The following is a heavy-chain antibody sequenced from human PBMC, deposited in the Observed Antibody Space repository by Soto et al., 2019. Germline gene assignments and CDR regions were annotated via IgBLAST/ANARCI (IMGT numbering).Heavy chain of an antibody. V-gene: IGHV3-9*01. CDR1: GFTFDDYA. Sequence: EVQLVESGGGLVQPGRSLRLSCAASGFTFDDYAMHWVRQAPGKGLEWVSGISWNSGSIGYADSVKGRFTISRDNAKNSLYLQMNSLRAEDTALYYCAKAKTMTTVTTAAFDIWGQGTMVTVSS. CDR2: ISWNSGSI. CDR3: AKAKTMTTVTTAAFDI. J-gene: IGHJ3*02. D-gene: IGHD4-17*01.